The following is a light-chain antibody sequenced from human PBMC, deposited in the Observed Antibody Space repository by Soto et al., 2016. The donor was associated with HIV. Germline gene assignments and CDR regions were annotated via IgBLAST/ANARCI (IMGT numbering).Light chain of an antibody. J-gene: IGKJ4*01. CDR3: QKYNGVIT. CDR2: AAM. V-gene: IGKV1-27*01. CDR1: QDIYNY. Sequence: DIQMTQSPSPLSGSIGDRVSITCRASQDIYNYLAWYQQKPGKVPRLLISAAMNLESGVPSRFRGSGSGTEFTLTITSLQPEDIATYYCQKYNGVITFGGGTKVEI.